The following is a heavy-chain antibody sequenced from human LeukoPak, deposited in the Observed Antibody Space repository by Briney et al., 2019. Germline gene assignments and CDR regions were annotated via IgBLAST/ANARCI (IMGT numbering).Heavy chain of an antibody. V-gene: IGHV4-59*01. D-gene: IGHD3-22*01. J-gene: IGHJ3*02. CDR2: IYYSGNT. Sequence: SETLSLTCTVSGGSISSYYWSWIRQPPGKGLEWIGHIYYSGNTIYNPSLKSRVTISIDTSKNQFSLKPSSVTTADTAVYYCAGEDYFDTSGYASWRFDIWGQGTMVTVSS. CDR3: AGEDYFDTSGYASWRFDI. CDR1: GGSISSYY.